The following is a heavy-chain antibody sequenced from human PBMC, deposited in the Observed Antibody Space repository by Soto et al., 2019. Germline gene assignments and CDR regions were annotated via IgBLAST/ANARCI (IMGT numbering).Heavy chain of an antibody. CDR1: GCTFSAYG. CDR2: ISHDGNSK. D-gene: IGHD1-26*01. Sequence: PGESLKISCEVSGCTFSAYGMHWVRQAPGKGLEWVAAISHDGNSKFYADSVKGRFTISRDSLQMSSLRREDTAVYYCANVRMGRSLSHHYGMDVGGKGPTAPAPS. CDR3: ANVRMGRSLSHHYGMDV. J-gene: IGHJ6*04. V-gene: IGHV3-30*18.